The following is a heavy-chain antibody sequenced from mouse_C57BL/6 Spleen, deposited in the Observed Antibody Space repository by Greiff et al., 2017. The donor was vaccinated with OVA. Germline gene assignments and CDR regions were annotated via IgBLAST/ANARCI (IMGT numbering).Heavy chain of an antibody. Sequence: EVKLVESGGGLVPPGGSLSLSCAASGFTFTGYYMSWVRQPPGKALEWLGFIRNKANGYTTAYSASVKGRFTISRDNSQSSLYLQMNALSAEDSDTYDSARYTGDYDGPSCAYWGQGTLVTVSA. CDR2: IRNKANGYTT. CDR1: GFTFTGYY. V-gene: IGHV7-3*01. CDR3: ARYTGDYDGPSCAY. J-gene: IGHJ3*01. D-gene: IGHD2-4*01.